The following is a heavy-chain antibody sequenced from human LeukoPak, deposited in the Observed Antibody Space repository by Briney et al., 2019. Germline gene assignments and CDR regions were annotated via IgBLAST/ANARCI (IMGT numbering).Heavy chain of an antibody. CDR1: GYTFTSYY. V-gene: IGHV1-46*01. D-gene: IGHD2-2*02. J-gene: IGHJ6*03. Sequence: GASVKVSCKASGYTFTSYYMHWVRQAPGQGLEWMGIINPSGGSTSYAQKFQGRVTMTRDTSTSTAYMELSSLRSEDTAVYYCARPNYCSSTSCYTSYYYMDVWGKGTTVTVS. CDR2: INPSGGST. CDR3: ARPNYCSSTSCYTSYYYMDV.